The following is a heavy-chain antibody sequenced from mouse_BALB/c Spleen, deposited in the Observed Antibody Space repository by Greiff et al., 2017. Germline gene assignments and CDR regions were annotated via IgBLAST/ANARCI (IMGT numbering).Heavy chain of an antibody. CDR3: ARQGRYGGYAMDY. CDR1: GFSLTSYG. J-gene: IGHJ4*01. CDR2: IWSDGST. D-gene: IGHD2-14*01. V-gene: IGHV2-6-2*01. Sequence: QVQLKQSGPDLVAPSQSLSITCTVSGFSLTSYGVHWVRQPPGKGLEWLVVIWSDGSTTSNSALKSRLSISKDNSKSQVFLKMHSLQTDDTAMYYCARQGRYGGYAMDYWGQGTSVTVSS.